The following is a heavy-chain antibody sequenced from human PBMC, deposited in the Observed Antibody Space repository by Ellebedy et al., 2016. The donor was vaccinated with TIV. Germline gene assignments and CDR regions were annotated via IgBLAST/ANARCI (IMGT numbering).Heavy chain of an antibody. D-gene: IGHD3-9*01. CDR2: IYYSGST. J-gene: IGHJ6*03. CDR1: GGSISSSSYY. V-gene: IGHV4-39*01. CDR3: ARGRDDILAYYMDV. Sequence: GSLRLSXTVSGGSISSSSYYWGWIRQPPGKGLEWIGSIYYSGSTYYNRSLKSRVTISVDTSKNQFSLKLSSVTAADTAVYYCARGRDDILAYYMDVWGKGTTVTVSS.